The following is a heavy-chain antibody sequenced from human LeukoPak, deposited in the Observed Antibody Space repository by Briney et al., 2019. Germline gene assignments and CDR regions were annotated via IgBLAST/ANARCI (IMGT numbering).Heavy chain of an antibody. CDR3: ARAGANGIEAAGSLRY. Sequence: PSETLSLTCAVYGGSFSENYWTWIRQPPGKGLEWIGEINHSGRTNYNPSLKSRVTISVDTSKNQFSLNLSSVTAADTAVYYCARAGANGIEAAGSLRYWGQGTLVTVSS. D-gene: IGHD6-13*01. V-gene: IGHV4-34*01. CDR1: GGSFSENY. J-gene: IGHJ4*02. CDR2: INHSGRT.